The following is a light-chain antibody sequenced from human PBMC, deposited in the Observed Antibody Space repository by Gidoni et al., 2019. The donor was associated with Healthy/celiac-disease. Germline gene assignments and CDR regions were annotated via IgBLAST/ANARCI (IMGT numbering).Light chain of an antibody. CDR2: GNI. CDR1: SPNIGAGYD. Sequence: SVLTQPPYMSGAPGQLRTITCTGSSPNIGAGYDVHWYQQLPGTAPKLLIYGNINRPSGVPDRFSGSKSGTSASLAITGLQAEDEADYYCQSYDSSLSGPYVVFGGGTKLTVL. J-gene: IGLJ2*01. CDR3: QSYDSSLSGPYVV. V-gene: IGLV1-40*01.